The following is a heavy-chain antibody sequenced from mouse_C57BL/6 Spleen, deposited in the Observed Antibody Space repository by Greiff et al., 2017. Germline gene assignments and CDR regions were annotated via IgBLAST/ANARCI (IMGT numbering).Heavy chain of an antibody. Sequence: EVKLMESGGGLVQPGGSMKLSCVASGFTFSNYWMNWVRQSPEKGLEWVAQIRLKSDNYATHYAESVKGRFTISRDDSKSSVYLQMNNLRAEDTGIYYCTSTMVTTEGWYFDVWGTGTTVTVSS. CDR1: GFTFSNYW. CDR3: TSTMVTTEGWYFDV. J-gene: IGHJ1*03. CDR2: IRLKSDNYAT. D-gene: IGHD2-2*01. V-gene: IGHV6-3*01.